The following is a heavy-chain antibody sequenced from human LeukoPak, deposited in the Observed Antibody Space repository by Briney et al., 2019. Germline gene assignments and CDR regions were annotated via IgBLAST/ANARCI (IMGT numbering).Heavy chain of an antibody. V-gene: IGHV4-4*02. CDR1: GGSISGTNW. D-gene: IGHD1-26*01. CDR3: ARRYRGDYYFDY. J-gene: IGHJ4*02. Sequence: SGTLSLTCGVSGGSISGTNWWSWVRQPPGKGLEWIGYIYYSGNTNYNPSLKSRVTISVDTSKNQFSLKLSSVTAADTAVYYCARRYRGDYYFDYWGQGTLVTVSS. CDR2: IYYSGNT.